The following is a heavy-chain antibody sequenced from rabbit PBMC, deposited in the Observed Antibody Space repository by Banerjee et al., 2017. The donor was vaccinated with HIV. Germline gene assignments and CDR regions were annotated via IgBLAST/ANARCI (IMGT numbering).Heavy chain of an antibody. CDR1: GFSFSSSYY. Sequence: QSLEESRGDLVKPGASLTLTCTASGFSFSSSYYMSWVRQAPGKGLEWVACIYVGFTDATYYASWAKGRFTISKTSSTTVTLQMTSLTAADTATYFCARDPGSSYYYAMDLWGPGTLVTVS. J-gene: IGHJ6*01. CDR2: IYVGFTDAT. V-gene: IGHV1S40*01. CDR3: ARDPGSSYYYAMDL. D-gene: IGHD8-1*01.